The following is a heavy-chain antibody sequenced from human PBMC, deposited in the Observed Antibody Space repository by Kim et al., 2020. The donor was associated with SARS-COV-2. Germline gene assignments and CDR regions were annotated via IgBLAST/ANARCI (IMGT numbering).Heavy chain of an antibody. V-gene: IGHV4-34*01. D-gene: IGHD3-22*01. Sequence: PSPKSRVTITVDTSKNQFSLKLSSVTAADTAVYYCARIEYYHDSSGYSDYWGQGTLVTVSS. CDR3: ARIEYYHDSSGYSDY. J-gene: IGHJ4*02.